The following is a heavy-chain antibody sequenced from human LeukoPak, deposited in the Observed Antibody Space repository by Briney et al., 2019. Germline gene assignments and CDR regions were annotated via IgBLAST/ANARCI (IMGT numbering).Heavy chain of an antibody. Sequence: KTGGSLRLSCAASGFTFSSYSMNWVRQAPGKGLEWVSSISISSSYIYYADSVKGRFTISRDNAKNSLYLQMNSLRAEDTAVYYCARGWNSYGYSYWGQGTLVTVSS. D-gene: IGHD5-18*01. CDR2: ISISSSYI. CDR1: GFTFSSYS. J-gene: IGHJ4*02. V-gene: IGHV3-21*01. CDR3: ARGWNSYGYSY.